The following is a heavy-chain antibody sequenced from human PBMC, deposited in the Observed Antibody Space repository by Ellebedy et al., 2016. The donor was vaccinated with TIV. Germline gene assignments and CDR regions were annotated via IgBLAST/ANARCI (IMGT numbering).Heavy chain of an antibody. Sequence: GESLKISXAASGFTFSSFVMSWVRQAPGKGLEWVSSITASGGYTPYADSVKGRFTISRDNSKNTLYLQMNSLRAEDTALYYCTKGMSGNYQGPFDYWGQGTLVTVSS. J-gene: IGHJ4*02. CDR2: ITASGGYT. D-gene: IGHD1-26*01. CDR1: GFTFSSFV. CDR3: TKGMSGNYQGPFDY. V-gene: IGHV3-23*01.